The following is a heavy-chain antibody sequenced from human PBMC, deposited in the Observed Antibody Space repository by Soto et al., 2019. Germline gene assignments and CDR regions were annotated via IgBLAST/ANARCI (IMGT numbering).Heavy chain of an antibody. CDR2: SYTSGST. J-gene: IGHJ5*02. CDR3: ARATRHGDYGDLNWFDP. V-gene: IGHV4-4*07. CDR1: GGSISSYY. Sequence: QVQLQESGPGLVKPSETLSLTCTVSGGSISSYYWSWIRQPAGQGLEWIGRSYTSGSTNYNPSLRSRVPMSVDTSKNQFSLKLSSVTAADPAVYYCARATRHGDYGDLNWFDPWGQGTLATVSS. D-gene: IGHD4-17*01.